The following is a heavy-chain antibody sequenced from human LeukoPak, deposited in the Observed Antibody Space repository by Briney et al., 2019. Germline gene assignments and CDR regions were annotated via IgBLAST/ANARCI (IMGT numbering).Heavy chain of an antibody. CDR2: ISGSGGST. D-gene: IGHD3-22*01. CDR1: GYTFSSYA. Sequence: GGSLRLSCAASGYTFSSYAMSWVRQAPGKGREWVSAISGSGGSTYYADSVKGRFTISGDNSKNTLYLQMNSLRAEDTSVYYCAKLWRSGYYYFDYWGQGTLVTVSS. J-gene: IGHJ4*02. V-gene: IGHV3-23*01. CDR3: AKLWRSGYYYFDY.